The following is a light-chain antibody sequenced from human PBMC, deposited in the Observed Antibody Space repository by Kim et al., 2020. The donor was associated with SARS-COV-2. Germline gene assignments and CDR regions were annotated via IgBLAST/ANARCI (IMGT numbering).Light chain of an antibody. J-gene: IGKJ5*01. CDR2: DAF. Sequence: ASVGDRVIITCRASQRIGNWLAWYQQRPGKAPKLLISDAFTLQTGVPSRFGGSGSGTDFTLTINSLQPEDFATYFCLQHNTYPITFGQGTRLEIK. CDR1: QRIGNW. CDR3: LQHNTYPIT. V-gene: IGKV1-17*03.